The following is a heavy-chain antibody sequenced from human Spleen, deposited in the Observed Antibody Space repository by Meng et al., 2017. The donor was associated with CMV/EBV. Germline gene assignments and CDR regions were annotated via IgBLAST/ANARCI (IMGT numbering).Heavy chain of an antibody. CDR3: ARDLVVPAAIQYYYHNYGMDV. J-gene: IGHJ6*02. V-gene: IGHV3-66*02. CDR2: IYSAGNT. D-gene: IGHD2-2*01. Sequence: GGSLRLSCAASGFTVETNYMSWVRQAPGKGLEWVSNIYSAGNTYYADSVKGRFTISRDNSKNTLSLQMNSLRVEDTAVYYCARDLVVPAAIQYYYHNYGMDVWGQGTTVTVSS. CDR1: GFTVETNY.